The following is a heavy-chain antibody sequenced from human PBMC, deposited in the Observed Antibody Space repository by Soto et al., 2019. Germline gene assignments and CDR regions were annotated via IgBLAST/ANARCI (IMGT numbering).Heavy chain of an antibody. V-gene: IGHV3-23*05. CDR3: AKDAVYNDGLWLVAE. CDR1: GFNFNNLA. J-gene: IGHJ4*02. D-gene: IGHD2-21*01. CDR2: IYGSGGGK. Sequence: PGGSLRLSCAASGFNFNNLAMIWVRQSPGRGLEWVSGIYGSGGGKIYADSVKGRFSISRDNSRNTLYLQMTSLTDEDTAVYYCAKDAVYNDGLWLVAEWGRGTLVPVSS.